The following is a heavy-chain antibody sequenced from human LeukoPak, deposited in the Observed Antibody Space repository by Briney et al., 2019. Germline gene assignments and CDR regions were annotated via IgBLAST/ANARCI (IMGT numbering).Heavy chain of an antibody. Sequence: PSETLSLTCTVPGDSMSSYYWSWIRQPPGKGLEWIGHIYYSGSTDYNPSLKSRLTISVDTSKNQFSLQLSSVTAADTAVYFCARQNSGARLNVWGQGTTVTVSS. J-gene: IGHJ6*02. CDR3: ARQNSGARLNV. CDR1: GDSMSSYY. V-gene: IGHV4-59*08. CDR2: IYYSGST. D-gene: IGHD6-25*01.